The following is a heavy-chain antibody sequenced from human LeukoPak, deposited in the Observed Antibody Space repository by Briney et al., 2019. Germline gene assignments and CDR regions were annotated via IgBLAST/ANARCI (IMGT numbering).Heavy chain of an antibody. J-gene: IGHJ4*02. D-gene: IGHD5-24*01. Sequence: GGSLRLSCAASGFTFSNYWIHWVRQAPGPGLVWVSHINTDGSSPSYADSVKGRFTISRDNAKNTLYLQMNSLRAEDTAVYYCSRAGWPQSPYFDYWGQGTLVTVSS. CDR2: INTDGSSP. CDR1: GFTFSNYW. V-gene: IGHV3-74*01. CDR3: SRAGWPQSPYFDY.